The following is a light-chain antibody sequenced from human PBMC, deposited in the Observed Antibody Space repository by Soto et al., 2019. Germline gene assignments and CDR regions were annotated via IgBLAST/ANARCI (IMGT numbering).Light chain of an antibody. Sequence: QSVLTQPPSVSAAPGQKVTISCSGSRSNIGNNYVSWYQQLPGTAPKLLIYENNKRPSGIPDRFSGSKSGTSATLGITGLQTGDEAYYYCGTRDSSLSAVAFGGGTKLTVL. CDR2: ENN. CDR1: RSNIGNNY. V-gene: IGLV1-51*02. J-gene: IGLJ2*01. CDR3: GTRDSSLSAVA.